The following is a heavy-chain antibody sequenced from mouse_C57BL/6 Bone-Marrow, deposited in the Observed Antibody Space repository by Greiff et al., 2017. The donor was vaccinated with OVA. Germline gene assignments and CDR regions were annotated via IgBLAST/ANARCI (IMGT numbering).Heavy chain of an antibody. CDR2: IYPGDGDT. V-gene: IGHV1-82*01. D-gene: IGHD2-3*01. CDR3: ARSYYDGYYYFDY. J-gene: IGHJ2*01. Sequence: QVQLQQSGPELVKPGASVKISCKASGYAFSSSWMNWVKQRPGKGLEWIGRIYPGDGDTNYNGKFKGKATLTVDTSSSTAYMQLSSLTSEDSAVYFCARSYYDGYYYFDYWGQGTTLTVSS. CDR1: GYAFSSSW.